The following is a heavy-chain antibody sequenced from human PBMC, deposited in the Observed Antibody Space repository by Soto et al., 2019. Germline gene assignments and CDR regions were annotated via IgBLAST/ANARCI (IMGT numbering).Heavy chain of an antibody. J-gene: IGHJ6*03. CDR1: GGSISSSSYY. Sequence: QLQLQESGPGLVKPSETLSLTCTVSGGSISSSSYYWGWIRQPPGKGLEWIGSIYYSGSTYYNPSLKSRVTISVDTSKNQFSLKLSSVTAADTAVHYCAGGSSPYYYYYLDVWGKGATVTVSS. D-gene: IGHD3-10*01. CDR3: AGGSSPYYYYYLDV. V-gene: IGHV4-39*01. CDR2: IYYSGST.